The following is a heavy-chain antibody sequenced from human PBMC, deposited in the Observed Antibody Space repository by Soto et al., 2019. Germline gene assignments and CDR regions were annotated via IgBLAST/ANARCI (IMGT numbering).Heavy chain of an antibody. CDR1: GGTFSSYA. D-gene: IGHD5-12*01. V-gene: IGHV1-69*13. Sequence: ASVKVSCKASGGTFSSYAISWVRQAPGQGLEWMGGIIPIFGTANYAQKFQGRVTITADESTSTAYMELSSLRSEDTAVYYCARALEMATNFDYWGQGTLVTVSS. CDR3: ARALEMATNFDY. J-gene: IGHJ4*02. CDR2: IIPIFGTA.